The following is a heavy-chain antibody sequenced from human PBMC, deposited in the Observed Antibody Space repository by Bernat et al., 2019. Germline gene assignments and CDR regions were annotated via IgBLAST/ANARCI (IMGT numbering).Heavy chain of an antibody. D-gene: IGHD4-23*01. Sequence: EVQLVESGGGLVKPGGSLRLSCAASGFTFSSYSMNWVRQAPGKGLEWVSSISSSSSYRYYADSVKGRFTISRDNAKNSLYLQMNSLRAEDTAVYYCARDPVLRSVDWGQGTLVTVSS. CDR3: ARDPVLRSVD. V-gene: IGHV3-21*01. CDR2: ISSSSSYR. CDR1: GFTFSSYS. J-gene: IGHJ4*02.